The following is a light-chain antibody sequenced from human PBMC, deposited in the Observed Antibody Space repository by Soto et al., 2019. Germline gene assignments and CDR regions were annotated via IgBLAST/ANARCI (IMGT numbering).Light chain of an antibody. V-gene: IGKV1-5*01. Sequence: DLQMTQSPSTLSASVGDRVTITCPASQSISSYLAWYQQKPGRAPKLLIFDASSLHSGVPSRFSGSGSGTDFTLTVSSLQPDEFATYYCQQYDTYPCTFGQGTKLEIK. CDR1: QSISSY. CDR3: QQYDTYPCT. CDR2: DAS. J-gene: IGKJ2*02.